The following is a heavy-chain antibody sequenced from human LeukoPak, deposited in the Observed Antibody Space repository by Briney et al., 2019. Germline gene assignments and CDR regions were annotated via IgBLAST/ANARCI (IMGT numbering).Heavy chain of an antibody. CDR3: ARAPLWDIVVVPALYYFDY. Sequence: SETLSLTCAVYGGSSRGYYWSWIRQPPGKGLEWSGEINHSGSTKYYPCLKSRVTISVDTSKNQFSLKLSSVTAAGTAVYYCARAPLWDIVVVPALYYFDYWGQGTLVTVSS. CDR2: INHSGST. D-gene: IGHD2-2*01. V-gene: IGHV4-34*01. J-gene: IGHJ4*02. CDR1: GGSSRGYY.